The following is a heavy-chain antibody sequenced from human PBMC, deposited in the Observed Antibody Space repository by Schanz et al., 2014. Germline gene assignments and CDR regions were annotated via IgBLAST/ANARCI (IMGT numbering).Heavy chain of an antibody. Sequence: QVQLQESGPGLVKPSETLSLTCTVSGGSISTYYWSWIRQPPGKGLEWIGYIYYTGHTYYNPSLKSRVAISVHPSKNHFPLKLFSVPAADTAVYYCARRLRGFDYWGQGTLVTVSS. CDR2: IYYTGHT. J-gene: IGHJ4*02. CDR3: ARRLRGFDY. V-gene: IGHV4-59*08. CDR1: GGSISTYY. D-gene: IGHD4-17*01.